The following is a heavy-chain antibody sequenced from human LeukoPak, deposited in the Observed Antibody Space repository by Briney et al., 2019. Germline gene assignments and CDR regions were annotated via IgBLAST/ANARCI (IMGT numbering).Heavy chain of an antibody. CDR1: GGPTSSYY. J-gene: IGHJ5*02. CDR2: IYYSGST. CDR3: ARDGGYRRQVWFDP. V-gene: IGHV4-59*01. Sequence: PSETLSLTCTVSGGPTSSYYWSWIRQPPGKGLEWIGYIYYSGSTNYNPSLKSRVTISVDTSKNQFSLKLSSVTAADTAVYYCARDGGYRRQVWFDPWGQGTLVTVSS. D-gene: IGHD1-14*01.